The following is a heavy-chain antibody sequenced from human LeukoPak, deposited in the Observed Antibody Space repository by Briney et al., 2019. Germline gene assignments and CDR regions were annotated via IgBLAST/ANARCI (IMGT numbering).Heavy chain of an antibody. J-gene: IGHJ5*02. Sequence: ASVKVSCKASGYTSSNYDINWVRQDTGQGLEWMGWMNPNSGDTGYAQKFQGRVTMTRNTSINTAYMELSSLRSEDTAVYYCARAAVATRRGSWFDPWGQGTLVTVS. V-gene: IGHV1-8*01. CDR1: GYTSSNYD. CDR3: ARAAVATRRGSWFDP. D-gene: IGHD5-12*01. CDR2: MNPNSGDT.